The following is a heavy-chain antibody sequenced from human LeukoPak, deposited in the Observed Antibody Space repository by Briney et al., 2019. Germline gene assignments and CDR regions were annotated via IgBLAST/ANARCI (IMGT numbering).Heavy chain of an antibody. CDR1: GFTFSSYG. J-gene: IGHJ4*02. V-gene: IGHV3-30*02. CDR3: AKDLGRSAAIFDY. CDR2: IWYDGTNE. Sequence: GGSLRLSCAASGFTFSSYGMHWVRQAPGKGLEWVAVIWYDGTNEQYADSVKGRFTISRDNSKNTLYLQMNSLRIEDTAVYYCAKDLGRSAAIFDYWGQGTLVTVSS. D-gene: IGHD2-2*02.